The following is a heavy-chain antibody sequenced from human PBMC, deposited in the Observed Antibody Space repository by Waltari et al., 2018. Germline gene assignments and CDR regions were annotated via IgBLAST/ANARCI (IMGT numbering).Heavy chain of an antibody. Sequence: QVQLQESGPGLAKASQTLSLTCDVSGRSIRTLNFYWSWIRQPAGKGLEWIGRIYRSGVTDYNPSLRGRATMFLDMSKNQFSLTVDSLIAADTAVYYCAVSPDTATSRAAFHFWGPGTTVSVSS. CDR2: IYRSGVT. CDR3: AVSPDTATSRAAFHF. J-gene: IGHJ6*02. V-gene: IGHV4-61*02. CDR1: GRSIRTLNFY. D-gene: IGHD5-18*01.